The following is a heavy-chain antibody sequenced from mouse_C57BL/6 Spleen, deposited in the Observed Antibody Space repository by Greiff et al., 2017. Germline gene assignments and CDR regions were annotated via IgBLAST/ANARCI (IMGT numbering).Heavy chain of an antibody. CDR2: IYPGDGDT. Sequence: VMLVESGPELVKPGASVKISCKASGYAFSSSWMNWVKQRPGKGLEWIGRIYPGDGDTNYNGKFKGKATLTADKSSSTAYMQLSSLTSEDSAVYYGARKGIYYDDDYGYFDVWGTGTTVTVSS. CDR1: GYAFSSSW. V-gene: IGHV1-82*01. CDR3: ARKGIYYDDDYGYFDV. J-gene: IGHJ1*03. D-gene: IGHD2-4*01.